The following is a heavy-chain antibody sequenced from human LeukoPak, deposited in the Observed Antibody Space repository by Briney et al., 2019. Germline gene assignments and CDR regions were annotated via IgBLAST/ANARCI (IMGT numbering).Heavy chain of an antibody. D-gene: IGHD5-18*01. Sequence: PGGSLRLSCAASGFTFSSYAMHWVRQAPGKGLEYVPAISSNGGSTYYANSVKGRFTISRDNSKNTLYLQMGSLRAEDMAVYYCARDQYARKTDVDTAMVDDAFDIWGQGTMVTVSS. CDR1: GFTFSSYA. V-gene: IGHV3-64*01. J-gene: IGHJ3*02. CDR3: ARDQYARKTDVDTAMVDDAFDI. CDR2: ISSNGGST.